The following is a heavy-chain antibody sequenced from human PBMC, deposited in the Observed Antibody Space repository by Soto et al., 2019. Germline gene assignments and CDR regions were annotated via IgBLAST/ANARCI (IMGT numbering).Heavy chain of an antibody. CDR3: IPHSWAPRDQ. V-gene: IGHV3-30*03. CDR2: ISYDGSNK. CDR1: GVTCSSYG. D-gene: IGHD1-26*01. Sequence: SLSLSCTAAGVTCSSYGRHLVRQAPGKGLEWVAVISYDGSNKYYADSVKGRFTISRDNSKNTLYLQMNSLRAEDTAVYYCIPHSWAPRDQWGQGTLVTVSS. J-gene: IGHJ4*02.